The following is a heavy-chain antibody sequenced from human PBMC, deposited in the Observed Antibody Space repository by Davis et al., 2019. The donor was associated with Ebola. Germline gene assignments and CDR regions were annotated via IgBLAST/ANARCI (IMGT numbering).Heavy chain of an antibody. J-gene: IGHJ4*02. D-gene: IGHD6-19*01. CDR1: GGSISSYY. Sequence: MPSETLSLTCTVSGGSISSYYWSWIRQPPGKGLEWIGYIYYSGSTYYNPSLKSRVTISVDTSKNQFSLKLSSVTAADTAVYYCARENGIAVAGTYFYFDYWGQGTLVTVSS. CDR3: ARENGIAVAGTYFYFDY. V-gene: IGHV4-4*08. CDR2: IYYSGST.